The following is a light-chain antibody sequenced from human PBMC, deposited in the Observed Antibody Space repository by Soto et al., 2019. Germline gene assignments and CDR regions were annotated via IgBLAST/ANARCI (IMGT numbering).Light chain of an antibody. V-gene: IGKV3-15*01. J-gene: IGKJ3*01. CDR1: QSISTN. Sequence: EIVMTQSPATLSVSPGQRASLSCRASQSISTNLAWYQQRPGRSPMLLIFGASTRATGVPARFSGSGSGTDFTLTISSLQSEDFAVYYCQQYNKWPLFTFGPGTRVDIK. CDR3: QQYNKWPLFT. CDR2: GAS.